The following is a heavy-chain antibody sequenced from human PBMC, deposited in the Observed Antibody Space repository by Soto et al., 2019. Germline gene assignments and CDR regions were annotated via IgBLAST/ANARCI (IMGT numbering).Heavy chain of an antibody. CDR1: GGSISSSNW. J-gene: IGHJ6*02. CDR2: FYHSGST. CDR3: ARPSHDSSYGMDV. V-gene: IGHV4-4*02. Sequence: QEQLQESGPGLVTPSGTLSLTCAVSGGSISSSNWWSWVRQPPGRGLEWIGEFYHSGSTNYNPSLKSRVTISVDKSKNQFSLKLSSVTAADTAVYYCARPSHDSSYGMDVWGQGTTVTVSS. D-gene: IGHD3-22*01.